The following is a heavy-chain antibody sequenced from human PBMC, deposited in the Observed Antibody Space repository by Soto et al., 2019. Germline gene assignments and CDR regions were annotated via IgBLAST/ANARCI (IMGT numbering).Heavy chain of an antibody. CDR3: ARDPRGCSGGSCYWEVPWFDP. V-gene: IGHV3-30-3*01. J-gene: IGHJ5*02. CDR2: ISYDGSNK. D-gene: IGHD2-15*01. Sequence: PGGSLRLSCAASGFTFSSYAMHWVRQAPGKGLEWVAVISYDGSNKYYADSVKGRFTISRDNSKNTLYLQMNSLRAEDTAVYYCARDPRGCSGGSCYWEVPWFDPWGQGTLVTVSS. CDR1: GFTFSSYA.